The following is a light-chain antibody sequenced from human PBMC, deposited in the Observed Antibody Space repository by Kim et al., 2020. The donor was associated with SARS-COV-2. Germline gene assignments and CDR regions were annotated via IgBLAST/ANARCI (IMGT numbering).Light chain of an antibody. Sequence: ASVEDRVTITCRTTQSISSHLNWYQQKPGRAPKLLISAASTLQGGVPSRFSGSGSETDFTLTISSLQPEDFATYFCQQSYITPFPSGPGTKLDI. CDR2: AAS. CDR1: QSISSH. J-gene: IGKJ3*01. CDR3: QQSYITPFP. V-gene: IGKV1-39*01.